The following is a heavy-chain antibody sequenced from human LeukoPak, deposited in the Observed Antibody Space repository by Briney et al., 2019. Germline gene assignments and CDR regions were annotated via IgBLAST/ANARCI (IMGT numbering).Heavy chain of an antibody. CDR3: ARDEIPSGT. CDR2: ISGSGRNT. CDR1: GFIFNNYA. Sequence: GGSLRLSCAASGFIFNNYALSWVRQTPGKGLEWVSAISGSGRNTYYADSVKGRFTISRDNSRSTVDLQMNSLRVEDTGIYYCARDEIPSGTWGQGAMVIVSS. D-gene: IGHD6-25*01. J-gene: IGHJ3*01. V-gene: IGHV3-23*01.